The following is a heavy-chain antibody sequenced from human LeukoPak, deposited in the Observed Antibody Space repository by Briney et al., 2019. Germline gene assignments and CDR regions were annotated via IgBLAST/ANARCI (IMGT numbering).Heavy chain of an antibody. D-gene: IGHD3-22*01. J-gene: IGHJ6*02. CDR2: ISYDGSNK. V-gene: IGHV3-30-3*01. Sequence: GGSLRLSCAASGFTFSSYAMHWVRQAPGKGLEWVAVISYDGSNKYYADSVKGRFTISRDNSKNTLYLRMNSLRAEDTAVYYCARDRYYDSSGYNYYGMDVWGQGTTVTVSS. CDR1: GFTFSSYA. CDR3: ARDRYYDSSGYNYYGMDV.